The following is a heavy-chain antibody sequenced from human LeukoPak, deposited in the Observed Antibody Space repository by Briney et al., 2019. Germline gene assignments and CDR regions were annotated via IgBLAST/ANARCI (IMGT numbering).Heavy chain of an antibody. D-gene: IGHD3-16*02. J-gene: IGHJ4*02. CDR3: ATWNLGFGGVIVSYYFDY. CDR2: FDPEDGET. Sequence: ASVKVSCKVSGYTLTELSMHWVRQAPGKGLEWMGGFDPEDGETIYAQKFQGRVTMTEDTSTDTAYMELSSLRSEDTAVYYCATWNLGFGGVIVSYYFDYWGQGTLVTVSS. CDR1: GYTLTELS. V-gene: IGHV1-24*01.